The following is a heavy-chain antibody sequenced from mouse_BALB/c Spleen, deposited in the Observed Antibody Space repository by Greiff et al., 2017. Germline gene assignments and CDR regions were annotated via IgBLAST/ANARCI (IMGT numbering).Heavy chain of an antibody. J-gene: IGHJ4*01. V-gene: IGHV5-9-4*01. CDR2: ISSGGSYT. Sequence: EVQGVESGGGLVKPGGSLKLSCAASGFTFSSYAMSWVRQSPEKRLEWVAEISSGGSYTYYPDTVTGRFTISRDNAKNTLYLEMSSLRSEDTAMYYCARGDGNYRAMDYWGQGTSVTVSS. CDR3: ARGDGNYRAMDY. D-gene: IGHD2-1*01. CDR1: GFTFSSYA.